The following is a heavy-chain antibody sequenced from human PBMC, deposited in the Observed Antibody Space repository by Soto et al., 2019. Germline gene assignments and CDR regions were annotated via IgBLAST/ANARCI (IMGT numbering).Heavy chain of an antibody. Sequence: VASVKVSCKASGGTFSSYAISWVRQAPGQGLEWMGGIIPIFGTANYAQKFQGRVTITADESTSTAYMELSSLRSEDTAVYYCARYGYQMLYTGEGYFDYWGQGTLVPVYS. CDR3: ARYGYQMLYTGEGYFDY. V-gene: IGHV1-69*13. D-gene: IGHD2-2*02. J-gene: IGHJ4*02. CDR2: IIPIFGTA. CDR1: GGTFSSYA.